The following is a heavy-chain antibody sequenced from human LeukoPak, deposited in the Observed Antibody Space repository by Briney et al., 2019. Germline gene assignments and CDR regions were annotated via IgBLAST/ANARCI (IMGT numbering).Heavy chain of an antibody. CDR2: ISGSGGVT. V-gene: IGHV3-23*01. CDR3: ARDPYNGAYSEGYYYYYMDV. CDR1: GFTFSSHA. Sequence: GGSLRLSCAASGFTFSSHAMSWVRQAPGKGLEWVSIISGSGGVTYYADSVKGRFTISRDNSKNTLYLQMNSLRAEDTAVYYCARDPYNGAYSEGYYYYYMDVWGKGTTVTVSS. J-gene: IGHJ6*03. D-gene: IGHD1-1*01.